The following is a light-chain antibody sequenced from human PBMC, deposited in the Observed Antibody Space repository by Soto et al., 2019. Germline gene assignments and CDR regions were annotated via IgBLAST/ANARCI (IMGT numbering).Light chain of an antibody. Sequence: DIVMTQSPLSLPVTPGEPASISCRSSQSLLHRNGYNYLDWYLQKPGQSPQFLIYLGSNRASGVPDRFSGSGSGTDFTLKISRVEAEDVGVYYCMQALQTPLTFGGGTKVEIK. CDR2: LGS. CDR3: MQALQTPLT. V-gene: IGKV2-28*01. CDR1: QSLLHRNGYNY. J-gene: IGKJ4*01.